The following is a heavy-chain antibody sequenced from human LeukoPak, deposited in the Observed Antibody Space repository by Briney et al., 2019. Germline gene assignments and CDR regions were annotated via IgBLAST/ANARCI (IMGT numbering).Heavy chain of an antibody. CDR1: GFTFSSYW. CDR2: IRFDGTTK. Sequence: GGSLRLSCAASGFTFSSYWMSWVRQAPGKGLEWVTFIRFDGTTKSYADSVRGRFTISRDSSKNTLYLQMDSLTTEDTAVYHCVKDRSGSYYLDYWGQGTLVTVSS. J-gene: IGHJ4*02. D-gene: IGHD6-19*01. CDR3: VKDRSGSYYLDY. V-gene: IGHV3-30*02.